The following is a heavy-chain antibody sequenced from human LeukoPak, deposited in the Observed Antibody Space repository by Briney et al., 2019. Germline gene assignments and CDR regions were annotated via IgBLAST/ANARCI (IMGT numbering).Heavy chain of an antibody. Sequence: PSETLSLTCTVSGGSISNYYWSWIRQPPGKGLECIGYIYSNGSTNYNPSLKSRVTISVDMSKSQFSVKLSSVTAADTAVYYCARGAYSGYDLDYWGQGTLVTVSS. D-gene: IGHD5-12*01. CDR2: IYSNGST. CDR3: ARGAYSGYDLDY. J-gene: IGHJ4*02. CDR1: GGSISNYY. V-gene: IGHV4-59*01.